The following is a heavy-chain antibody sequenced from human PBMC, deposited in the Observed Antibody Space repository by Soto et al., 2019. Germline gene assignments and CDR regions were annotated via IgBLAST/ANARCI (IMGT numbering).Heavy chain of an antibody. Sequence: EEQLVESGGDLVQPGGSLRLSCAASGFTVSNNYMSWGRQAPGKGLEWVSLLYSGGSTYYADSVKGRFTISRDSSKNTLYLQMHSLRAEDTAMYYCAAYSHKGYWGQGTLFPVSS. CDR1: GFTVSNNY. D-gene: IGHD3-16*01. CDR2: LYSGGST. J-gene: IGHJ4*02. V-gene: IGHV3-66*01. CDR3: AAYSHKGY.